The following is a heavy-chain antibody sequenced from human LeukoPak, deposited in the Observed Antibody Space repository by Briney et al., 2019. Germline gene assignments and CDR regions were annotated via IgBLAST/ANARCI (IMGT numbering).Heavy chain of an antibody. D-gene: IGHD2-8*02. CDR1: GGSFRGYF. CDR3: ARLVIRAFDS. J-gene: IGHJ5*01. V-gene: IGHV4-34*01. CDR2: MNRSGST. Sequence: SETLSLTCVVNGGSFRGYFWTWIRQPPGKGLEWLGEMNRSGSTTYNPSLESRLTISVDTSKNQFSQKLTSVTAADTAVYYCARLVIRAFDSWGQGILVTVSS.